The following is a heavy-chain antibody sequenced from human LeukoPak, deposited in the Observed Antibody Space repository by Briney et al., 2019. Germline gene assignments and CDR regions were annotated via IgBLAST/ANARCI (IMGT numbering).Heavy chain of an antibody. D-gene: IGHD4-17*01. CDR1: GFTFDDYG. V-gene: IGHV3-20*04. Sequence: GGSLRLSCAASGFTFDDYGMSWVRQAPGKGLEWVSGINWNGGSTGYADSVKGRFTISRDNAKNSLYLQMNSLRAEDMALYYCAKGGTVTPYYMDVWGKGTTVTVSS. CDR2: INWNGGST. CDR3: AKGGTVTPYYMDV. J-gene: IGHJ6*03.